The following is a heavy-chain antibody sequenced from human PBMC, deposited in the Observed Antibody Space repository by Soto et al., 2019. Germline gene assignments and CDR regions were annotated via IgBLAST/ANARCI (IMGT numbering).Heavy chain of an antibody. CDR3: AREPVAGIWFDP. V-gene: IGHV1-18*01. D-gene: IGHD6-19*01. CDR1: GYTFTSYG. Sequence: ASVKVSCKASGYTFTSYGISWVRQAPGQGLEWMGWINSYNGNTNYAQKLQGRVTMTTDTSTSTAYMELRSLRSDDTAVYYCAREPVAGIWFDPWGQGTLVTVST. CDR2: INSYNGNT. J-gene: IGHJ5*02.